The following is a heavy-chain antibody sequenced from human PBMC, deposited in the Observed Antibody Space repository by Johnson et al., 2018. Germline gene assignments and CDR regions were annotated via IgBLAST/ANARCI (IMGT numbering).Heavy chain of an antibody. V-gene: IGHV3-30-3*01. CDR3: ARDRGRQQLSRYYYYYMDV. CDR2: ISYDGSNK. CDR1: GFTFSSYA. D-gene: IGHD6-13*01. J-gene: IGHJ6*03. Sequence: QVQLQESGGGVVQPGRSLRLSCAASGFTFSSYAMHWVRQAPGKGLEWVAVISYDGSNKYSADSVKGRFTISSDNSKNTLYLQMNSLRAEDTAVYYCARDRGRQQLSRYYYYYMDVWGKGTTVTVSS.